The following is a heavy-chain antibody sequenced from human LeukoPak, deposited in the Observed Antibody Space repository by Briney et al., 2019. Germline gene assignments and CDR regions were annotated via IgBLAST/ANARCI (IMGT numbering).Heavy chain of an antibody. V-gene: IGHV1-2*02. Sequence: ASVKVSCKASGYTFTDYFLHWVRQAPGQGLEWMGWINPNSGGTNYAQKFQGRVTMTRDTSISTAYMELSSLRSDDTAVYYCARGQLDYWGQGTLVTVSS. CDR3: ARGQLDY. CDR2: INPNSGGT. CDR1: GYTFTDYF. J-gene: IGHJ4*02.